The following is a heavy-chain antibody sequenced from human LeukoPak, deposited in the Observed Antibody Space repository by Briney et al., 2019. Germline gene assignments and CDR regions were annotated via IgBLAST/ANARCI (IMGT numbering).Heavy chain of an antibody. Sequence: ASVKVSCKVSGYTLTELSMHWVRQAPGKGLEWMGGFDPEDGETIYAQKFQGRVTMTEDTSTDTAYMELSSLRSEDTAVYYCAAGRLEGFPAMATFDYWGQGTLVTVSS. CDR2: FDPEDGET. J-gene: IGHJ4*02. D-gene: IGHD5-18*01. CDR1: GYTLTELS. CDR3: AAGRLEGFPAMATFDY. V-gene: IGHV1-24*01.